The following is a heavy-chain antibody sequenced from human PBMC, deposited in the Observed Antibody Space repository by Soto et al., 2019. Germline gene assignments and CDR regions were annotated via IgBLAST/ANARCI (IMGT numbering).Heavy chain of an antibody. CDR1: GFTFSSYS. D-gene: IGHD3-3*01. J-gene: IGHJ6*02. CDR3: AGGDQRFGVVMLPPDV. V-gene: IGHV3-21*01. CDR2: ISSSSSYI. Sequence: GGSLRLSCAASGFTFSSYSMNWVRQAPGKGLEWVSSISSSSSYIYYADSVKGRFTISRDNAKNSLYLQMNSLRAEDTAVYYCAGGDQRFGVVMLPPDVWGQGTTVTVSS.